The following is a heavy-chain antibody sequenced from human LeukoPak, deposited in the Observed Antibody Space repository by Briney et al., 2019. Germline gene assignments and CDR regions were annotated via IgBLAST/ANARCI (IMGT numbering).Heavy chain of an antibody. CDR3: ARQDDILTGLDAFDI. J-gene: IGHJ3*02. Sequence: GESLKISCKGSGYSFTNYWIGWVRQMPGKGLEWMGIIYPGDSDTRYSPSFQGQVTISADKSISTAYLQWSSLKASDTAMYYCARQDDILTGLDAFDIWGQGTMVTVSS. CDR2: IYPGDSDT. CDR1: GYSFTNYW. V-gene: IGHV5-51*01. D-gene: IGHD3-9*01.